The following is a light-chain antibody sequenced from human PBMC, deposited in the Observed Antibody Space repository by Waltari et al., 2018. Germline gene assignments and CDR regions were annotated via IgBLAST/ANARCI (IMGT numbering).Light chain of an antibody. CDR2: EAS. J-gene: IGKJ1*01. CDR1: QSVSSQ. CDR3: QQCNNSPPT. V-gene: IGKV3-11*01. Sequence: EIVLTQSPATLSLSPGEGATLSCRASQSVSSQLVLYQQKRGQAPRLLIYEASNRATGIPARFSGSGSGTDFTLTISSLEPEDFAVYYCQQCNNSPPTFGQGTKVEIK.